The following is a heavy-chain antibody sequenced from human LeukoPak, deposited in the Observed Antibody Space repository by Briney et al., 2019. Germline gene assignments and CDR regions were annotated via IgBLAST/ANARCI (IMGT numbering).Heavy chain of an antibody. D-gene: IGHD3-3*01. V-gene: IGHV1-18*01. CDR2: ISAYNGNT. J-gene: IGHJ5*02. Sequence: ASVKVSCKASGYTFTSYGISWVRQAPGQGLEWMGWISAYNGNTIYAQKLQGRVTMTTDTSTSTAYMELRSLRSDDTAVYYCARVDVLRFLEWSYEVPWGQGTLVTVSS. CDR3: ARVDVLRFLEWSYEVP. CDR1: GYTFTSYG.